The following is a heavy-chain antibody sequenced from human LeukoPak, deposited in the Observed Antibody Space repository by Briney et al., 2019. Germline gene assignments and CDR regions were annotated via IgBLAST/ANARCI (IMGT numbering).Heavy chain of an antibody. J-gene: IGHJ4*02. CDR3: TRGLEGFTAYDDF. CDR2: IRSKTYGGTA. CDR1: GFSVGDYA. Sequence: PGGSLRLSCRASGFSVGDYAMSWVRQAPGKGLEWVGFIRSKTYGGTADYAASVEGRFTISRDGSNNIVYLQMNSLKTEDTAVYYCTRGLEGFTAYDDFWGQGTLVTVSS. D-gene: IGHD5-12*01. V-gene: IGHV3-49*04.